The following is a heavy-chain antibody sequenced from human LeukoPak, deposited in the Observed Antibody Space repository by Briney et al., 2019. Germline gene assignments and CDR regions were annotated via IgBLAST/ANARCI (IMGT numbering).Heavy chain of an antibody. V-gene: IGHV1-69*02. CDR1: GGTFSSYT. D-gene: IGHD2-2*01. J-gene: IGHJ6*02. CDR2: IIPILGIA. CDR3: SGWCSSASCYDRDHYYYGMDV. Sequence: GASVKVSCKASGGTFSSYTISWVRQAPGQGLEWMGRIIPILGIANYAQKFQGRVTITADKSTSTAYMELSSLRSEDTAVYYCSGWCSSASCYDRDHYYYGMDVWGQGTTVTVSS.